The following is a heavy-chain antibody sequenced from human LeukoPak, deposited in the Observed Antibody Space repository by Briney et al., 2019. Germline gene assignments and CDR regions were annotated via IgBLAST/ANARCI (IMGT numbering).Heavy chain of an antibody. J-gene: IGHJ4*02. CDR3: AGGGGYLIDY. CDR1: GFTFSSYW. V-gene: IGHV3-7*01. CDR2: IKSDGTEE. Sequence: GGSLRLSCTASGFTFSSYWMNWVRQVPGKELEWVAIIKSDGTEEHYLDSVKGRFTISRDNANNLLFLQMNNLRAEDTAVYYCAGGGGYLIDYCGQGAPVTVSS. D-gene: IGHD3-22*01.